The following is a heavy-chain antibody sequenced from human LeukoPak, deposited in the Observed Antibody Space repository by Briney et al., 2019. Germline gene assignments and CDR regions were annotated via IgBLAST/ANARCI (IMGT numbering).Heavy chain of an antibody. Sequence: SETLSLTCTVSGDSISSSSYYWGWIRQPPGKGLEWIGSIYYSGSTYYNPSLKSRVTISVDTSKNQFSLKLSSVTAADTAVYYCARGGRGYSYGTRDYFDYWGQGTLVTVSS. CDR2: IYYSGST. CDR1: GDSISSSSYY. J-gene: IGHJ4*02. D-gene: IGHD5-18*01. CDR3: ARGGRGYSYGTRDYFDY. V-gene: IGHV4-39*01.